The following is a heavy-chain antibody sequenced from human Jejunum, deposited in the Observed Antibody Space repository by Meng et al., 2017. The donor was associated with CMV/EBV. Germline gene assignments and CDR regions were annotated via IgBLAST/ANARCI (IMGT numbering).Heavy chain of an antibody. V-gene: IGHV1-18*01. CDR1: GYTCTNYG. J-gene: IGHJ4*02. CDR2: ISAYNGNT. D-gene: IGHD1-26*01. Sequence: QAQLVQAGGEVKKPGTSVKVACKASGYTCTNYGITWVRQAPGQGLEWMGWISAYNGNTNYAQTLQGRLTMTTDTSTSTAYMELRSLRSDDTAVYYCARVEVGITSGDYWGQGTLVTVFS. CDR3: ARVEVGITSGDY.